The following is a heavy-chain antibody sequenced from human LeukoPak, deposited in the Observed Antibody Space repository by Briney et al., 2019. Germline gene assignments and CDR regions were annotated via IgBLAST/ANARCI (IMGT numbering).Heavy chain of an antibody. CDR3: ARDLERITLVRGVIPNWFDP. D-gene: IGHD3-10*01. V-gene: IGHV3-21*01. CDR1: GFTFSSYS. J-gene: IGHJ5*02. Sequence: GGSLRLSCAASGFTFSSYSMNWVRQAPGKGLEWVSSISPSSSYIYYTDSARGRFTISRDNSKNSLYLQMNSLRAEDTAVYYCARDLERITLVRGVIPNWFDPWAREPWSPSPQ. CDR2: ISPSSSYI.